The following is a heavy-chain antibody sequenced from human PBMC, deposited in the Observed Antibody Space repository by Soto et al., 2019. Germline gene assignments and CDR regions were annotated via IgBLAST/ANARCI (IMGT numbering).Heavy chain of an antibody. CDR2: IVNSGIA. D-gene: IGHD3-16*01. Sequence: QVQLQESGPGLVKPSETLSLTCAVSGGSLTGQHWSWIRQPPGKGLEWIGQIVNSGIARYNPSLQSRGAMSIGTSKKRFALRLSSVTAADTAVYYCASYIAGNGGGGSWGQGHLVTVSS. CDR1: GGSLTGQH. J-gene: IGHJ4*02. V-gene: IGHV4-4*09. CDR3: ASYIAGNGGGGS.